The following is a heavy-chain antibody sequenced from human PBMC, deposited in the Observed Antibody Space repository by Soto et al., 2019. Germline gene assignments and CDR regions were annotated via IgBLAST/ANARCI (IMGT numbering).Heavy chain of an antibody. CDR1: GFTFSSYS. J-gene: IGHJ3*02. V-gene: IGHV3-30-3*01. CDR3: ARGTDGYNYSDAFDI. Sequence: LRLSCAASGFTFSSYSLHWVRQAPGKGLEWVAVISYDGSNKYYADSVKGRFTISRDNSKNTLYLQMNSLRAEDTAVYYCARGTDGYNYSDAFDIWGQGTMVTVSS. CDR2: ISYDGSNK. D-gene: IGHD5-12*01.